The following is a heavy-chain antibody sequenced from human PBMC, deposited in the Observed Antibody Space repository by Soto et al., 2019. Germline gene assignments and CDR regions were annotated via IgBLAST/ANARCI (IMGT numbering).Heavy chain of an antibody. Sequence: SETLSLTCTVSGGSISSYYWSWIRQPPGKGLEWIGYIYYSGSTNYNPSPKSRVTISVDTSKNQFSLKLSSVTAADTAVYYCARHIPLQVGAARPDDAFDIWGQGTMVT. CDR1: GGSISSYY. D-gene: IGHD6-6*01. V-gene: IGHV4-59*08. CDR2: IYYSGST. CDR3: ARHIPLQVGAARPDDAFDI. J-gene: IGHJ3*02.